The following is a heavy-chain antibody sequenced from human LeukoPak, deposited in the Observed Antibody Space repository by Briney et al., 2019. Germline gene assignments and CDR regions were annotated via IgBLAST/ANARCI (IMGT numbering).Heavy chain of an antibody. CDR1: GFTFNNYA. V-gene: IGHV3-23*01. CDR2: ISGSGGST. CDR3: AKAVVAARPLIRYFDY. D-gene: IGHD6-6*01. J-gene: IGHJ4*02. Sequence: GGSLRLSCAASGFTFNNYAMSWVRQAPGKGLEWVSAISGSGGSTYYADSVKGRFTISRDNSKNTLYLQMNRLRAEDTAVYYCAKAVVAARPLIRYFDYWGQGTLVTVSS.